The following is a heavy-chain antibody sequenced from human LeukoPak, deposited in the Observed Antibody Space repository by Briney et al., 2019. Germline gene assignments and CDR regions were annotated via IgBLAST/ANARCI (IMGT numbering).Heavy chain of an antibody. CDR1: GYTFTSYG. CDR2: IIPILGIA. V-gene: IGHV1-69*04. Sequence: GASVKVSCKASGYTFTSYGISWVRQAPGQGLEWMGRIIPILGIANYAQKFQGRVTITADKSTSTAYMELSSLRSEDTAVYYCAYSSGWSNYWGQGTLVTVSS. J-gene: IGHJ4*02. D-gene: IGHD6-19*01. CDR3: AYSSGWSNY.